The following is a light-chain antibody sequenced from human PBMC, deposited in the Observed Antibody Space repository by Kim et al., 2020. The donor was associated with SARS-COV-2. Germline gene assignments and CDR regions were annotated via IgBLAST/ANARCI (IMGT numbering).Light chain of an antibody. V-gene: IGKV1-5*03. CDR3: QQYNSYSRT. CDR1: QSISSW. J-gene: IGKJ1*01. Sequence: ASVVDRVTCACLASQSISSWLAWYQQMPGKAPKLLIYKASSLESGIPSRFSGSGSGTEFTLTISSLQPDDFASYYCQQYNSYSRTFCQGTKVYIK. CDR2: KAS.